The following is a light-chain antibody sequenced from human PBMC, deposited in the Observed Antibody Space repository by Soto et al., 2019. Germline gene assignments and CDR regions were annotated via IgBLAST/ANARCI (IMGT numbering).Light chain of an antibody. Sequence: QSVLTQPPSVSAAPGQRVTISCSGSSSNIGNNHVSWYQQLPGTAPKLLIYYNDKRPSGISDRFSGSKAGTSATLGITGLQTGDEADYYCGTWDSSLSGNFAVFGGGTQLTVL. CDR1: SSNIGNNH. CDR2: YND. J-gene: IGLJ2*01. V-gene: IGLV1-51*01. CDR3: GTWDSSLSGNFAV.